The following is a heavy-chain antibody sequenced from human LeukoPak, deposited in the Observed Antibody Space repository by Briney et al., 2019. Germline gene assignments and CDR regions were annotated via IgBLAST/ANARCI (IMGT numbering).Heavy chain of an antibody. J-gene: IGHJ3*02. CDR1: GGSISSGGYS. CDR2: IYHSGST. Sequence: PPQTLSLTCAVSGGSISSGGYSWSWIRQPPGKGLEWIGYIYHSGSTYYNPSLKSRVTISVDRSKNQFSLKLSSVTAADTAVYYCARVDGSGSSDAFDIWGQGTMVTVSS. V-gene: IGHV4-30-2*01. CDR3: ARVDGSGSSDAFDI. D-gene: IGHD3-10*01.